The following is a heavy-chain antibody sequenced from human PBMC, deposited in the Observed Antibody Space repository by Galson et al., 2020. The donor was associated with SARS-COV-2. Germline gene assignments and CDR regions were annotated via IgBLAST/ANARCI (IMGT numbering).Heavy chain of an antibody. V-gene: IGHV3-64D*06. CDR1: GFIFSDYA. Sequence: GGSLRLSCSASGFIFSDYAMHWVRQAPGKGLEYVPAISPNGGTSFYADSVKDRFTMSRDNSRNMFYLQMTALRLEDTGFYYCLSYSSTRQNHWGQGTLVTVSS. CDR3: LSYSSTRQNH. CDR2: ISPNGGTS. J-gene: IGHJ4*02. D-gene: IGHD6-13*01.